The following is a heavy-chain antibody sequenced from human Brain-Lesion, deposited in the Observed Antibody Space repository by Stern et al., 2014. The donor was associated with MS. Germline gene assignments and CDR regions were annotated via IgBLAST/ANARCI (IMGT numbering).Heavy chain of an antibody. Sequence: EVQLVESGGGLVKPGGSLRLSCAASGFTFSSYTMNWVRQAPGKGLEWVSSINRGSDYINYADSVKSRFTISRDNAKNSLYLQMNSLRAEDTALYYCARVETPLADFYYYYGMDVWGQGTTVTVSS. CDR2: INRGSDYI. V-gene: IGHV3-21*01. J-gene: IGHJ6*02. CDR1: GFTFSSYT. D-gene: IGHD5-18*01. CDR3: ARVETPLADFYYYYGMDV.